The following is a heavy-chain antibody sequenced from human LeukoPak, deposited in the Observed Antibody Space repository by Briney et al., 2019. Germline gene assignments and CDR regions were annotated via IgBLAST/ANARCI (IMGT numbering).Heavy chain of an antibody. CDR1: GFTFSDEY. V-gene: IGHV3-11*03. Sequence: PGGSLRLSCAASGFTFSDEYMSWIRQAPGKGLEWVSYISNSGSHTNYADSVKGRFTISRDNAKNSLYLQMSSLRAEDTAVYYCARSRGAGPAAYFDYWGQGTLITVSS. CDR2: ISNSGSHT. J-gene: IGHJ4*02. D-gene: IGHD6-19*01. CDR3: ARSRGAGPAAYFDY.